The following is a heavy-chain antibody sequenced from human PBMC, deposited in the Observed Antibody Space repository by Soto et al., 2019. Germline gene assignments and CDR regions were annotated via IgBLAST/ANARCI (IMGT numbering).Heavy chain of an antibody. CDR1: GGSISSGDSY. D-gene: IGHD3-16*01. V-gene: IGHV4-30-4*01. J-gene: IGHJ6*02. CDR3: AREGAASYYYYYGTDV. Sequence: QVQLQESGPGLVKPSQTLSLTCTVSGGSISSGDSYWSWIRQSPGKGLEWIGYIYYSGSPYYNPSLASRVTISVDTSKKQFFLKLKSVTAADTAVYYCAREGAASYYYYYGTDVWGQGTTVTVSS. CDR2: IYYSGSP.